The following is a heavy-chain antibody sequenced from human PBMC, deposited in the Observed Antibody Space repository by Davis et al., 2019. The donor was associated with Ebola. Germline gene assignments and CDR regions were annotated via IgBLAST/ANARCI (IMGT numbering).Heavy chain of an antibody. J-gene: IGHJ6*02. V-gene: IGHV3-7*01. CDR1: GFTFSSYW. D-gene: IGHD6-13*01. CDR3: ATSSWRYYYYGMDV. Sequence: GGSLRLSCAASGFTFSSYWMSWVRQAPGKGLEWVANIKQDGSEKYYVDSVKGRFTISRDNAKNSLYLQMNSLRAEDTAVYYCATSSWRYYYYGMDVWGQGTTVTVSS. CDR2: IKQDGSEK.